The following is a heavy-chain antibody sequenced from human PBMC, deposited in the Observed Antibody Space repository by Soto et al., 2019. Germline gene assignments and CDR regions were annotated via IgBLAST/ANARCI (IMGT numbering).Heavy chain of an antibody. CDR1: GYTFNSYA. CDR3: ARESSKHGMDV. J-gene: IGHJ6*02. Sequence: ASAKVSWTDSGYTFNSYAISWVQQSPGQGLEWMGWISAYNGNTNYAQKLQGRVTMTTDTSTSTAYMELRSLRSDDTAVYYCARESSKHGMDVWGQGTTVTVSS. D-gene: IGHD3-10*01. CDR2: ISAYNGNT. V-gene: IGHV1-18*01.